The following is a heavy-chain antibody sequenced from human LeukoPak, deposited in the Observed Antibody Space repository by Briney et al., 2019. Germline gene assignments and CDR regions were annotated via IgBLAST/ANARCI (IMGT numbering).Heavy chain of an antibody. CDR2: IYTSGST. CDR1: GGSISSYY. D-gene: IGHD6-19*01. CDR3: ARGGYSSGLDY. J-gene: IGHJ4*02. V-gene: IGHV4-4*07. Sequence: SETLSLTCTVSGGSISSYYWSWIRQPPGKGLEWIGRIYTSGSTNYNPSLKSRVTMSVDTSKDQFSLKLSSVTAADTAVYYCARGGYSSGLDYWGQGTLVTVSS.